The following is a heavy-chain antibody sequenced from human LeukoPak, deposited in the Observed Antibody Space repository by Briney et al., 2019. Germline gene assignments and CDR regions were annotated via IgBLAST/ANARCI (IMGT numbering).Heavy chain of an antibody. CDR2: IAYDGSRA. CDR3: TRYNNDHFDY. D-gene: IGHD1-14*01. CDR1: GFTFGGYG. V-gene: IGHV3-33*01. J-gene: IGHJ4*02. Sequence: GGSLRLSCAGSGFTFGGYGMHWFRQTPGTGLEWVAVIAYDGSRAFYADSVKGRFTISRDNSKNTMSVQMDDLRAEDTAVYYCTRYNNDHFDYWGQGTLVTVSS.